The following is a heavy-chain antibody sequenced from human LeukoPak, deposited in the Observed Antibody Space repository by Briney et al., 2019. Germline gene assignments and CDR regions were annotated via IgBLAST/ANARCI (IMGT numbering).Heavy chain of an antibody. Sequence: SETLSLTCTVSGGSISSYYWIWIRQPPGKGLEWIGYIYHSGSTNYNPSLKSRVTMSVDTSKNQFSLKLSSVTAADTAVYYCARAVGSGSFQTYYYYMDVWGKGTTVTISS. V-gene: IGHV4-59*01. CDR1: GGSISSYY. CDR2: IYHSGST. J-gene: IGHJ6*03. CDR3: ARAVGSGSFQTYYYYMDV. D-gene: IGHD3-10*01.